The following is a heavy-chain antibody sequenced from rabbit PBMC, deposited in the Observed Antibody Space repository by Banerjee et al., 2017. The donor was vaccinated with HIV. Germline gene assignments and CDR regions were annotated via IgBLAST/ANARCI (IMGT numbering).Heavy chain of an antibody. CDR3: AGVVCVVGCYSNL. D-gene: IGHD1-1*01. Sequence: QEQLVESGGGLVQPGGSLTLTCTASGFSFGDSDWMCWVRQAPGKGLEWIACIDTGSSNTVYSAWAKGRFFIACTSSSTAAPLITTSPAAAGTAYYFGAGVVCVVGCYSNLWGPGTLVTVS. CDR2: IDTGSSNT. J-gene: IGHJ4*01. V-gene: IGHV1S45*01. CDR1: GFSFGDSDW.